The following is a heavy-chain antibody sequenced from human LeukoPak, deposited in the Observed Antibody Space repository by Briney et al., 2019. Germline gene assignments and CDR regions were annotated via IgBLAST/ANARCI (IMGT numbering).Heavy chain of an antibody. J-gene: IGHJ4*02. CDR1: GYTFTSYY. Sequence: ASVKVSCKASGYTFTSYYMHWVRQAPGEGLEWMGIINPSGGSTSYAQKFQGRVTMTRDMSTSTVYMELSSLRSEDTAVYYCARDPGGGVDYWGQGTLVTVSS. CDR3: ARDPGGGVDY. CDR2: INPSGGST. V-gene: IGHV1-46*01. D-gene: IGHD3-16*01.